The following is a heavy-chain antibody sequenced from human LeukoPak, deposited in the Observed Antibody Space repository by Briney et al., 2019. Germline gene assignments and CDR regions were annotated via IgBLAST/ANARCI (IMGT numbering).Heavy chain of an antibody. Sequence: GRSLRLSCAASGFTFSSYGMHWVRQAPGKGLEWVSYVSSSSSTIYYADSVKGRFTISRDNAKNSLYLQMNSLRAGDTAVYYCARIVDGAFDIWGQGTMVTVSS. J-gene: IGHJ3*02. D-gene: IGHD3-22*01. V-gene: IGHV3-48*04. CDR1: GFTFSSYG. CDR3: ARIVDGAFDI. CDR2: VSSSSSTI.